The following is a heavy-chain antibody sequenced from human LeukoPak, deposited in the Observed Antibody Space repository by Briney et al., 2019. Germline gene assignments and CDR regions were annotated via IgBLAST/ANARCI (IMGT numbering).Heavy chain of an antibody. CDR3: LQYDSGAT. V-gene: IGHV3-7*02. CDR1: GFTFSSYW. CDR2: IKKDGSEK. J-gene: IGHJ5*02. Sequence: GGSLRLSCAASGFTFSSYWMSWVRQAPGKGLEWVATIKKDGSEKYYVDPVKGRFIVSRDNAKNSLYLQMNSLRVEDTAIYYCLQYDSGATWGQGTLVTVSP. D-gene: IGHD3-10*01.